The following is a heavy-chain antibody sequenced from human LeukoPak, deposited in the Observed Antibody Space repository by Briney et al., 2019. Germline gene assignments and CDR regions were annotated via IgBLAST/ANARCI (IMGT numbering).Heavy chain of an antibody. CDR1: GFPFRSYG. V-gene: IGHV3-30*03. J-gene: IGHJ4*02. D-gene: IGHD3-22*01. CDR2: ISYDGSNK. Sequence: LSGGSLRLSCAASGFPFRSYGMHWVRQAPGKGLGGVAVISYDGSNKYYADSVKGRFTISRDNSKNTLYLQMNSLRAEDTAVYYCARGGRYDSSGYLHYFDYWGQGTLVTVSS. CDR3: ARGGRYDSSGYLHYFDY.